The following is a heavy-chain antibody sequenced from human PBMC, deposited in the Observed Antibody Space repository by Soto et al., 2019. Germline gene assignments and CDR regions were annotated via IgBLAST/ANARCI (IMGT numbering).Heavy chain of an antibody. D-gene: IGHD3-16*01. CDR2: ISSYNSYNGDT. CDR1: GYTFSNYA. V-gene: IGHV1-18*04. J-gene: IGHJ6*02. CDR3: ARSELERGEVGYYGMDV. Sequence: QVQLVQSGADLKKPGASVQVSCKTSGYTFSNYAINWVRQAPGQGLEGMGWISSYNSYNGDTKYARMLQDRLTMTIDTSTATAYMELRSLRSDDTAVYYCARSELERGEVGYYGMDVWGQGTTVTVSS.